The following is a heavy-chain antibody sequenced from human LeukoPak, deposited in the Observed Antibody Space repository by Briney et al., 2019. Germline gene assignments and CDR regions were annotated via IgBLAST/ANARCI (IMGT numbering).Heavy chain of an antibody. D-gene: IGHD6-19*01. CDR2: IYRDGTT. CDR1: GFTVSTNY. Sequence: GGSLRLSCAASGFTVSTNYMSWVRQAPGKGLEWVSFIYRDGTTDYADAVKGRFTISRDNSKNTLYLQMNSLRAEDTAVYYCARYPSSGWYSNYFDYWGQGTLVTVSS. J-gene: IGHJ4*02. V-gene: IGHV3-66*02. CDR3: ARYPSSGWYSNYFDY.